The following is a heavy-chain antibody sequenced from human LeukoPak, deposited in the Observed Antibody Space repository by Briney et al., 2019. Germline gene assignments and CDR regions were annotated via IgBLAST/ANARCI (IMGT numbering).Heavy chain of an antibody. CDR2: IYHSGST. D-gene: IGHD3-3*01. V-gene: IGHV4-59*12. CDR3: ARGRQSGADI. Sequence: SETLSLTCIVSGGSISSYYWSWIRQPPGKGLEWIGYIYHSGSTNYKPSLKSRVTISVDTSKNQFSLKLSSVTAADTAVYYCARGRQSGADIWGQGTMVTVSS. CDR1: GGSISSYY. J-gene: IGHJ3*02.